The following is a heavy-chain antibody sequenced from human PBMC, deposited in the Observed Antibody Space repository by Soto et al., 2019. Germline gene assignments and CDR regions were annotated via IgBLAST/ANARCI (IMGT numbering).Heavy chain of an antibody. Sequence: QVQLVESGGGVVQPGRSLRLSCAASGFTFSSYAMHWVRQAPGKGLEWVAVISYDGSNKYYADSVKGRFTIYRDNSKNTLYLQMNSLRAEDTAVYYCARAQPFKYYYYYYGMDVWGQGTTVTVSS. CDR2: ISYDGSNK. CDR1: GFTFSSYA. V-gene: IGHV3-30-3*01. CDR3: ARAQPFKYYYYYYGMDV. J-gene: IGHJ6*02.